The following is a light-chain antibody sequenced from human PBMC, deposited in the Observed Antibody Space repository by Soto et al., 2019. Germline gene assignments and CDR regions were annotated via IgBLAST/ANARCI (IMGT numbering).Light chain of an antibody. V-gene: IGKV1-8*01. CDR2: AAS. CDR1: QGISSY. CDR3: QQVNSFPST. J-gene: IGKJ5*01. Sequence: AIRMTQSPSSFSASTGDRVTITCRASQGISSYLAWYQQKPGKAPKLLIYAASTLQSGVPSRFSGSGSGTDFTLTISSLQPEDFATYYCQQVNSFPSTFGQGTRLEIK.